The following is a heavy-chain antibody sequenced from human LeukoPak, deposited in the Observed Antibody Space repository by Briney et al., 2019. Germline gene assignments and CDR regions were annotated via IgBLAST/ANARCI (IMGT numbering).Heavy chain of an antibody. CDR3: AELGITMIGGV. Sequence: PGRSLRLSCAASGFTFSSYEMNWDRQAPGKGLEWVSYISSSGSTIYYADSVKGRFTISRDNAKNSLYLQMNSLRAEDTAVYYCAELGITMIGGVWGKGTTVTISS. CDR1: GFTFSSYE. J-gene: IGHJ6*04. V-gene: IGHV3-48*03. CDR2: ISSSGSTI. D-gene: IGHD3-10*02.